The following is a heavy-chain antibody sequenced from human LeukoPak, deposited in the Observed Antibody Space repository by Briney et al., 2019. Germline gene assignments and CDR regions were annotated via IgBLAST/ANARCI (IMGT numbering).Heavy chain of an antibody. J-gene: IGHJ4*02. D-gene: IGHD2-15*01. Sequence: SETLSLTCTVSGGSISSYYWSWIRQPPGKGLEWIGYMYYSGSTNYNPSLKSRVTISVDMSKNQFSLKLSSVTAADTAVYYCVRSSTYHLFDDWGQGTLVTVSS. CDR3: VRSSTYHLFDD. CDR2: MYYSGST. V-gene: IGHV4-59*08. CDR1: GGSISSYY.